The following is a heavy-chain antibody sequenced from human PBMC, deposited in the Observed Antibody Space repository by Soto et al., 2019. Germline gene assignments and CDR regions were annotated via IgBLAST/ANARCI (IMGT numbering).Heavy chain of an antibody. D-gene: IGHD1-26*01. Sequence: QVQLQESGPGLVKPSQTLSLTCTVSGDSIMRDRYYWNWLRQHPGKGLEWIGYIYYSGTTAYNPSLKTRVTISPDTSKNQCSLHLSSVTAADTAVYYCQRGFDSGKVDAYESWGQGTPVTVSS. CDR1: GDSIMRDRYY. J-gene: IGHJ4*02. CDR2: IYYSGTT. CDR3: QRGFDSGKVDAYES. V-gene: IGHV4-31*03.